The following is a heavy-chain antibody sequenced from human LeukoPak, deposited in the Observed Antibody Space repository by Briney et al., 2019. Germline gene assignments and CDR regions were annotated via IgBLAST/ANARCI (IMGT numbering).Heavy chain of an antibody. Sequence: PSETLSLTCTVSDVSISSSSYYWGWIRQPPGKGLEWIGSIYYSGSTYYNPSLKSRVTISVDTSKNQFSLKLSSVTAADTAVYYCARLRLPDYGGNSGFDYWGQGTLVTVSS. CDR3: ARLRLPDYGGNSGFDY. J-gene: IGHJ4*02. D-gene: IGHD4-23*01. CDR2: IYYSGST. V-gene: IGHV4-39*01. CDR1: DVSISSSSYY.